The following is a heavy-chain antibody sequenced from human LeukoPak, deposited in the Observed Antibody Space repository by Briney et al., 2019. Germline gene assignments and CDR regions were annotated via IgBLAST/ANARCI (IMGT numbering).Heavy chain of an antibody. V-gene: IGHV3-7*01. CDR2: INPAGSET. CDR1: AFTFSIYA. D-gene: IGHD2-15*01. J-gene: IGHJ4*02. Sequence: GGSLRLSCTASAFTFSIYAMSWVRQAPGKGLEWVANINPAGSETYYVDPVKGRFSISRDNAKNLVYLQMNSLRAEDTAVYHCARFGYVAAVDVWGQGTPVTVSS. CDR3: ARFGYVAAVDV.